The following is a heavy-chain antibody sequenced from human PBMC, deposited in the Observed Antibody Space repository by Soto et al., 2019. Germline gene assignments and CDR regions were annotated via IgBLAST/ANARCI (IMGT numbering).Heavy chain of an antibody. CDR3: AREGRDTVTTYWYFDL. CDR2: IMPILGST. Sequence: QVQLVQSGAEVKKPGSSVKVSCKASGGTFSSYSISWVRQGPGQGLEWLGRIMPILGSTRYGQKFQGRVTITADTSTSTAYMELRSLRSEDTAVYYCAREGRDTVTTYWYFDLWGRGTLVTVSS. J-gene: IGHJ2*01. CDR1: GGTFSSYS. V-gene: IGHV1-69*08. D-gene: IGHD4-17*01.